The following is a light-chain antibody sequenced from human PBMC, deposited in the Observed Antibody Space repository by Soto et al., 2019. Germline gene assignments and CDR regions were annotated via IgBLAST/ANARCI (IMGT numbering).Light chain of an antibody. J-gene: IGKJ1*01. CDR3: QQYNSYWT. V-gene: IGKV1-5*01. CDR1: QSINTW. Sequence: DIQMTQSPSTLSASVGDRVTITCRASQSINTWLAWYQQKPGKAPELLIYDGSVLESGVPSRFSGSGSGTEFTLTISSLQPDDFETYYCQQYNSYWTFGQGTKVEIK. CDR2: DGS.